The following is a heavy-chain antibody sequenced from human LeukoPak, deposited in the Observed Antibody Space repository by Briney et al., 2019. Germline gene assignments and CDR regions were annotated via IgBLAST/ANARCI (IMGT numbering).Heavy chain of an antibody. Sequence: GGSLRLSCAASGFTFSSYAMSWVRQAPGKGLEWVSAISGSSGSTYYADSVKGRFTTSRDNSKNTLYLQMNSLRAEDTAVYYCASRGLVPEAYWGQGTLVTVSS. CDR1: GFTFSSYA. V-gene: IGHV3-23*01. CDR2: ISGSSGST. D-gene: IGHD1-14*01. J-gene: IGHJ4*02. CDR3: ASRGLVPEAY.